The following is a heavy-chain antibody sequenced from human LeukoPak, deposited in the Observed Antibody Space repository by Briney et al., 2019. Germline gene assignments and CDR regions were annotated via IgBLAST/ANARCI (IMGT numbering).Heavy chain of an antibody. V-gene: IGHV4-59*01. J-gene: IGHJ4*02. CDR1: GGSISSYY. CDR2: IYYSGST. D-gene: IGHD3-16*02. CDR3: ARAYGQLRSGELSYYFDY. Sequence: SETLSLTCTVSGGSISSYYWSWIRQPPGKGLEWIGYIYYSGSTNYNPSLKSRVTISVDTSKNQFSLKLSSVTAADTAVYYCARAYGQLRSGELSYYFDYWGQGTLVTVSS.